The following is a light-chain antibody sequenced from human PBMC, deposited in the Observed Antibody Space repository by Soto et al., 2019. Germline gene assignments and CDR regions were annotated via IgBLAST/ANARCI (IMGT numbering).Light chain of an antibody. CDR2: RDN. J-gene: IGLJ3*02. Sequence: QSALTQPPSVSGSPGQSVTISCTGTTSDIDNYDSVSWYQQAPGTAPKLLIYRDNQRPSGVPDRFSGSKSGTSASLAISGLQSEDEADYYCATRDDSFKGWVFGGGTKVTVL. V-gene: IGLV2-18*01. CDR3: ATRDDSFKGWV. CDR1: TSDIDNYDS.